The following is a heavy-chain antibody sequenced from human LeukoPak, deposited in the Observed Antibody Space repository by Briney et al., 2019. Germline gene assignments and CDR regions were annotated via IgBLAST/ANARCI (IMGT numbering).Heavy chain of an antibody. Sequence: PGGSLRLSCAASGFTFSSYAMSWVRQAPGKGLEWVSGISGSGGSTYYADSVKGRFTISRDNSKNTLYLQMNSLRAEDTAVYYCVKEQQGVVPAAPPPSRYYSGMDVWGQGTTVTVSS. CDR2: ISGSGGST. CDR1: GFTFSSYA. V-gene: IGHV3-23*01. CDR3: VKEQQGVVPAAPPPSRYYSGMDV. D-gene: IGHD2-2*01. J-gene: IGHJ6*02.